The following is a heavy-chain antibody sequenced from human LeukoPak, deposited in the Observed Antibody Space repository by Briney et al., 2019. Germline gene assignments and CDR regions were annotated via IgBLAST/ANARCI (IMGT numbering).Heavy chain of an antibody. CDR3: AKMGLYYGSGSYYNKGSFDY. CDR1: GFTFSSYG. D-gene: IGHD3-10*01. J-gene: IGHJ4*02. V-gene: IGHV3-30*18. CDR2: ISYDGSNK. Sequence: GRSLRLSCAASGFTFSSYGMHWVRQAPGKGLEWVAVISYDGSNKYYADSVKGRLTISRDNSKNTLYLQMNSLRAEDTAVYYCAKMGLYYGSGSYYNKGSFDYWGQKTLVTVSS.